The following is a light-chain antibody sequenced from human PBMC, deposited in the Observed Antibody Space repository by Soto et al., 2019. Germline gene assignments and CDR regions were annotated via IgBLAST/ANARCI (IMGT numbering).Light chain of an antibody. Sequence: DIQMTQSPSTLSASVGDRVTITCRASQSISSWLAWYQQKPGKAPKLLIYDASSLESGVPSRFSGSGSGTEFTLTISSLQPDDFVTYCCQQYNSYPWTFGQGTKVEIK. CDR2: DAS. V-gene: IGKV1-5*01. CDR3: QQYNSYPWT. J-gene: IGKJ1*01. CDR1: QSISSW.